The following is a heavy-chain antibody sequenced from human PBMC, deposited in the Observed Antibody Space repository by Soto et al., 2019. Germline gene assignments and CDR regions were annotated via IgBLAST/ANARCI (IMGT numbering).Heavy chain of an antibody. D-gene: IGHD3-9*01. V-gene: IGHV1-3*01. J-gene: IGHJ4*02. CDR3: AREATFYDILTRHNPNYFDS. Sequence: QGQLVQSGAEVKKPGASVKVSCKASGYTFTNFAMHWVRQAPGQRLEWMGWINAGNGDTKYSQKFQGRVTITRDTSASAAYMELSSLRSEDTAVYYCAREATFYDILTRHNPNYFDSWGQGTLVTVSS. CDR2: INAGNGDT. CDR1: GYTFTNFA.